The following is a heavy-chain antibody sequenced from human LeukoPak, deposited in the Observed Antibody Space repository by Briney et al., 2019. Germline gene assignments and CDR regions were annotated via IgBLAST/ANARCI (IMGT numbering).Heavy chain of an antibody. CDR2: VKYDGSTT. J-gene: IGHJ4*02. D-gene: IGHD3-9*01. V-gene: IGHV3-74*01. CDR1: GFTFSAYW. CDR3: ARDLNWLLFDY. Sequence: GGSLRLSCAASGFTFSAYWMHWVRQAPGKGLVWVSRVKYDGSTTTYADSVRGRFTISRDNAKNILYLQMNGLRVEDTAVYYCARDLNWLLFDYWGQGTLVTVSS.